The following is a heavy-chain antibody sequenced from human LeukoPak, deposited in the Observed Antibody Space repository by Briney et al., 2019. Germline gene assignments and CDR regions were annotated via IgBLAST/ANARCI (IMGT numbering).Heavy chain of an antibody. CDR1: GFTFSSYG. J-gene: IGHJ4*02. Sequence: PGRSLRLSCAASGFTFSSYGMHWVRQAPGKGLEWVAVISYDGSNKYYADSVKGRFTISRDNSKNTLYLQMNSLRAEGTAVYYCAAPGSRNYYWHVFDYWGQGTLVTVSS. D-gene: IGHD1-26*01. CDR2: ISYDGSNK. V-gene: IGHV3-30*03. CDR3: AAPGSRNYYWHVFDY.